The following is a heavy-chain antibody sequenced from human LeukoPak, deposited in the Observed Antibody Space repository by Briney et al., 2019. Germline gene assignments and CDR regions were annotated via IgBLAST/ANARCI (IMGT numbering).Heavy chain of an antibody. CDR2: IYYSGST. D-gene: IGHD3-22*01. CDR1: GGSISSYY. V-gene: IGHV4-59*01. J-gene: IGHJ3*02. CDR3: ARAPITMIVVGWAFDI. Sequence: SETMSLTCTVYGGSISSYYWSWIRQPPGKGLEWIGYIYYSGSTNYNPSLKSRVTISVDTSKNQFSLKLSSVTAADTAVYYCARAPITMIVVGWAFDIWGQGTMVTVSS.